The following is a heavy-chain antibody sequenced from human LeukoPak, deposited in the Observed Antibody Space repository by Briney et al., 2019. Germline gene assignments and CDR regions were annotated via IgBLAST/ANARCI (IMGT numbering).Heavy chain of an antibody. V-gene: IGHV4-34*01. D-gene: IGHD3-22*01. Sequence: SETLSLTCAVYGGSFSGYYWSWIRQPPGKGLEWIGEINHSGSTNYSPSLKSRVTISVDTSKNQFSLKLSSVTAADTAVYYCARGYPNDSSGPSLEGIYFDYWGQGTLVTVSS. J-gene: IGHJ4*02. CDR2: INHSGST. CDR1: GGSFSGYY. CDR3: ARGYPNDSSGPSLEGIYFDY.